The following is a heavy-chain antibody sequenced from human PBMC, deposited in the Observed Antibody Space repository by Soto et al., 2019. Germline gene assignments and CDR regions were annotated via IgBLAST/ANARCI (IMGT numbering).Heavy chain of an antibody. CDR2: INSNNGGT. Sequence: ASVKVSCEASGYIFTDYYMHWVRQETGQELGWMGRINSNNGGTNYAQKFQGRVTMTTDTSTSTAYMELRSLRSDDTAVYYCARDTYCSSTSCYAYYYYYYMDVWGKGTTVTVSS. CDR3: ARDTYCSSTSCYAYYYYYYMDV. CDR1: GYIFTDYY. J-gene: IGHJ6*03. D-gene: IGHD2-2*01. V-gene: IGHV1-2*02.